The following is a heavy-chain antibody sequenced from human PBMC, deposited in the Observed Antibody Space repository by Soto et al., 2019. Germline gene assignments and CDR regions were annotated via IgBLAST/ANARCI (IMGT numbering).Heavy chain of an antibody. D-gene: IGHD3-16*01. CDR1: GYSFSQYG. Sequence: ASVKVSCKASGYSFSQYGINWVRQAPGQGLEWMGWMSSHNGNTNYAQNFRGRVTMTRETSTTTAFLDLTSLRSDDTATYYCARDELGRHGQNFWGQGTMVTVYS. CDR3: ARDELGRHGQNF. J-gene: IGHJ4*02. V-gene: IGHV1-18*01. CDR2: MSSHNGNT.